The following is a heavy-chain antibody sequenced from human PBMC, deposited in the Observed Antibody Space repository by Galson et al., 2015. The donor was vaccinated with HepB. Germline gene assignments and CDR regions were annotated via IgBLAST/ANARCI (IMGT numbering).Heavy chain of an antibody. J-gene: IGHJ4*02. CDR3: ARMMTPYRYYFDY. CDR1: GFSLSTSGMR. Sequence: PALVKPTQTLTLTCTFSGFSLSTSGMRVSWIRQPPGKALEWLARIDWDDDKFYSTSLKTRLTISKDTSKNQVVLTMTNMDPVDTATYYCARMMTPYRYYFDYWGQGTLVTVSS. CDR2: IDWDDDK. V-gene: IGHV2-70*04. D-gene: IGHD5-12*01.